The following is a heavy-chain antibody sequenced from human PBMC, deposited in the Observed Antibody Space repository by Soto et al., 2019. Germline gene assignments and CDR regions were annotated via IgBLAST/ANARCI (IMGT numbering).Heavy chain of an antibody. CDR2: INPNSGGT. CDR1: GYTFTGYY. Sequence: ASVKVSCKASGYTFTGYYMHWVRQAPGQGLEWMGWINPNSGGTNYAQKFQGWVTMTRDTSISTAYMELSRLRSDDTAVYYCARGSGSYVWYFDLWGRGTLVTVSS. D-gene: IGHD3-10*01. J-gene: IGHJ2*01. V-gene: IGHV1-2*04. CDR3: ARGSGSYVWYFDL.